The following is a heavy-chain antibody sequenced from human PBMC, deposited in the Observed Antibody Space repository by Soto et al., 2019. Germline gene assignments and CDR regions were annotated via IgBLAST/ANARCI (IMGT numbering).Heavy chain of an antibody. CDR3: ARRARPDFYYMDV. CDR1: GFTLSGYA. V-gene: IGHV3-64*01. D-gene: IGHD6-6*01. CDR2: ISSNGVGT. J-gene: IGHJ6*03. Sequence: EVQLAESGGGLAQPGGSLRLSCAASGFTLSGYAMDWVRQAPGKGLEYVSGISSNGVGTYYANSVQGRFTISRDNSKNTVDLPMGSLRPEDMAVYYCARRARPDFYYMDVWGKGNTVTVS.